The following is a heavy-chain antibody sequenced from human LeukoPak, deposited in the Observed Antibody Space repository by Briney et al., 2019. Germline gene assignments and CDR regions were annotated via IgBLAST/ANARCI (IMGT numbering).Heavy chain of an antibody. CDR3: ARVISSSWYEDY. CDR1: GFTFSSYS. D-gene: IGHD6-13*01. CDR2: ISSSSSYI. Sequence: PGGSLRLSCSASGFTFSSYSMNWVLQAPGKGLEWVSSISSSSSYIYYADSVKGRFTISRDNAKNSLYLQMNRLRAEDTAVYYCARVISSSWYEDYWGQGTLVTVSS. V-gene: IGHV3-21*01. J-gene: IGHJ4*02.